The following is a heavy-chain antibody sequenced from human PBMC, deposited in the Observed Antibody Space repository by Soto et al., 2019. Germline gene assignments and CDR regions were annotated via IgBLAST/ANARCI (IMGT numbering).Heavy chain of an antibody. Sequence: GASLKVSCKAPGGTFSSYAISWVRQAPGKGLEWMGGIIPIFGTANYAQKFQGRVTITADESTSTAYMELSSLRSEDTAVYYCARDPSIVVVPAVTPFGVVKAFDIWGQGTMVTVSS. CDR2: IIPIFGTA. J-gene: IGHJ3*02. CDR1: GGTFSSYA. D-gene: IGHD2-2*01. CDR3: ARDPSIVVVPAVTPFGVVKAFDI. V-gene: IGHV1-69*13.